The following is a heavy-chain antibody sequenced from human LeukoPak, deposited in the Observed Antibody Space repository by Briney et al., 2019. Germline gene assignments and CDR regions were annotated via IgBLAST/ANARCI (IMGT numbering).Heavy chain of an antibody. V-gene: IGHV3-48*04. D-gene: IGHD3-10*01. J-gene: IGHJ3*02. Sequence: GGSLRLSCVGSGFIFNDYSMNWVRQAPGKGPEWVSYVSSRSSTIYYADSVKGRFTISRDNAKNSLYLQMNSLRVEDTAMYYCARVSGSRNYYFGAFDIWGQGTMVTVSS. CDR2: VSSRSSTI. CDR1: GFIFNDYS. CDR3: ARVSGSRNYYFGAFDI.